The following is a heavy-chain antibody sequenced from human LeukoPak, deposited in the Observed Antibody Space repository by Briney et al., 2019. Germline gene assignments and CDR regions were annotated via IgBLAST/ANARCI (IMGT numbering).Heavy chain of an antibody. CDR1: GFTFSSYG. J-gene: IGHJ4*02. V-gene: IGHV3-33*06. D-gene: IGHD3-10*01. Sequence: GRSLRLSCAASGFTFSSYGMHWVRQAPGKWREWVAVIWYDGSNKYYADSVKGRFTISRDNSKNTLYLQMNGLSAEDTAVYYCAKLGQGSSSVDYWGQGTLVTVSS. CDR2: IWYDGSNK. CDR3: AKLGQGSSSVDY.